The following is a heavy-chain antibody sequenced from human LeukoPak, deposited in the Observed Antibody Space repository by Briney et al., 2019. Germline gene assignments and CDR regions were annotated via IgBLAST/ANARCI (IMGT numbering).Heavy chain of an antibody. J-gene: IGHJ4*02. D-gene: IGHD1-26*01. Sequence: ASVKVSCKASGGTFSSYAISWVRQAPGQGLEWMGWINPNSGGTNYAQKFQGRVTMTRDTSISTAYMELSRLRSDDTAVYYCARLVGATVVPGDYWGQGTLVTVSS. CDR3: ARLVGATVVPGDY. CDR1: GGTFSSYA. CDR2: INPNSGGT. V-gene: IGHV1-2*02.